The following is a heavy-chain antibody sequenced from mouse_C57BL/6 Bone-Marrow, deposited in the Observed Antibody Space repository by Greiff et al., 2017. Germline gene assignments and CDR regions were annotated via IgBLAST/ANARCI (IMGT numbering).Heavy chain of an antibody. Sequence: QVQLQQSGAELVMPGASVKLSCKASGYTFTSYWMHWVKQRPGQGLEWIGEIDPSDSYTNYNQKFKGKSTLTVDKSSSTAYMQLSSLTSEDSAVYCCARGADYYGSSSWFAYWGQGTLVTVSA. V-gene: IGHV1-69*01. CDR3: ARGADYYGSSSWFAY. D-gene: IGHD1-1*01. CDR2: IDPSDSYT. J-gene: IGHJ3*01. CDR1: GYTFTSYW.